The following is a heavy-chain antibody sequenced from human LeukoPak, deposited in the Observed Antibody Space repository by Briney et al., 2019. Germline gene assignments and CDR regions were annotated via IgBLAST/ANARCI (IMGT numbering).Heavy chain of an antibody. J-gene: IGHJ6*02. V-gene: IGHV5-51*01. Sequence: GESLKMACKGSGYSFINYWIAWVRQMPGKGLEWIGIIYPADADTRYSPSFQGQVTISADRSISTAYLQWSSLKASDTAIYYRVKGVSGTYFGMDVWGQGTTVIVS. CDR2: IYPADADT. CDR3: VKGVSGTYFGMDV. CDR1: GYSFINYW. D-gene: IGHD3-10*01.